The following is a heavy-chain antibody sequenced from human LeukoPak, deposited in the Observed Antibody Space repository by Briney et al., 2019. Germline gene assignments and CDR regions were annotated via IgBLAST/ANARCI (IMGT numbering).Heavy chain of an antibody. CDR1: GFTFSSYG. Sequence: PGGSLRLSCAASGFTFSSYGMHWVRQAPGKGLEWVAFIRYDGSNKYYADSVKGRLTISRDNSKNTLYLQMTSLRSDDTAVYYCAKEKNSYSSSSGQGYWGQGTLVTVSS. J-gene: IGHJ4*02. CDR3: AKEKNSYSSSSGQGY. V-gene: IGHV3-30*02. CDR2: IRYDGSNK. D-gene: IGHD6-6*01.